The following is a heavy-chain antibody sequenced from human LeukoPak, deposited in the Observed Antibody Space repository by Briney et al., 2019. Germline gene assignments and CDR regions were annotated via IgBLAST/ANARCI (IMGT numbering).Heavy chain of an antibody. CDR3: AASFRVTGTTYYY. Sequence: GGSLRLSCAESGFTFTSHWMHWVRQAPGKGLVWVSHISDDGKKANYADSVKGRFTISRDAAKNTLHLQMDSLRVEDTAVYYCAASFRVTGTTYYYWGQGTMVTVSS. D-gene: IGHD1-20*01. CDR2: ISDDGKKA. J-gene: IGHJ4*02. V-gene: IGHV3-74*01. CDR1: GFTFTSHW.